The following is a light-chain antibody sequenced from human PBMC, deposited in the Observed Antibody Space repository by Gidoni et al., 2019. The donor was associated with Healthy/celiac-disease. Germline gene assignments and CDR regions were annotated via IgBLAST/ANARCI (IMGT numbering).Light chain of an antibody. CDR2: DAS. Sequence: DIQMTQSPSSLSASVGDRVTITCQASQDISNYINWYQQKPGKAPKLLIYDASNLETGVPPRFSGSGSGTDFTFTISSLQPEDIATYYCQQYDKLPLFTFGPGTKVDIK. V-gene: IGKV1-33*01. CDR3: QQYDKLPLFT. J-gene: IGKJ3*01. CDR1: QDISNY.